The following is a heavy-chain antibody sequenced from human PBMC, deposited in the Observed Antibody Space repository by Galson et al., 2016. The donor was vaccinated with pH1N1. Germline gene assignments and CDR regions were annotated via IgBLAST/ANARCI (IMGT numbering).Heavy chain of an antibody. J-gene: IGHJ3*02. CDR1: GSNSDYN. D-gene: IGHD4-17*01. CDR3: AKGGYGDYGLDVFDI. Sequence: SLRLSCAASGSNSDYNMNWVRLAPWKGLEWVSSISGSGGRKHYADSVQGRFIISRDNSKNTLYLQMNSLRAGDTALYFCAKGGYGDYGLDVFDIWGQGTTVTVSS. CDR2: ISGSGGRK. V-gene: IGHV3-23*01.